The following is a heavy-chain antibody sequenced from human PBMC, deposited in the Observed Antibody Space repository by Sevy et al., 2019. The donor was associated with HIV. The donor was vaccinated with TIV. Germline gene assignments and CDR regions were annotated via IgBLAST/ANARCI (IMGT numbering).Heavy chain of an antibody. D-gene: IGHD3-22*01. V-gene: IGHV3-23*01. CDR2: ISGRGGSGDKT. Sequence: GGSLRLSCAASGFTFSNYAMNWVRQAPGKGLEWVSGISGRGGSGDKTNYADSVKGRFTMSRDDSKNSLYLQLNGLRAEDTAIYYCARKYDSSGYFDYWGQGTLVTVSS. CDR1: GFTFSNYA. CDR3: ARKYDSSGYFDY. J-gene: IGHJ4*02.